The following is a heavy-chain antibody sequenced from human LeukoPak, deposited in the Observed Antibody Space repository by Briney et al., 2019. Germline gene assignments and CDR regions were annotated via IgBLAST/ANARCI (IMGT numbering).Heavy chain of an antibody. CDR1: GFTFSSYA. Sequence: GGSLRLSCAASGFTFSSYAMHWVRQAPGKGLEYVSAISSNGGSTYYANSVKGRFTISRDNSKNTLYLQMGSLRAEDMAVYYCARGYRIAAAPGAFDIWGQGTMVTVSS. D-gene: IGHD6-13*01. J-gene: IGHJ3*02. V-gene: IGHV3-64*01. CDR3: ARGYRIAAAPGAFDI. CDR2: ISSNGGST.